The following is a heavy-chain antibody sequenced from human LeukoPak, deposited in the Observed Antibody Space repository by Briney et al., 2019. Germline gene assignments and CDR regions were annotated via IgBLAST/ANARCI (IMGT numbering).Heavy chain of an antibody. CDR2: ISSSGNI. Sequence: PGGSLRLSCTASGFTFSTYEMNWVRQAPGKGLEWVSYISSSGNIYYADSVKGRFTISRDTPKNSLYLQMNSLRVEDTAIYYCARASPVLSSGVTFDYWGQGTLVTVSS. J-gene: IGHJ4*02. CDR3: ARASPVLSSGVTFDY. CDR1: GFTFSTYE. D-gene: IGHD6-19*01. V-gene: IGHV3-48*03.